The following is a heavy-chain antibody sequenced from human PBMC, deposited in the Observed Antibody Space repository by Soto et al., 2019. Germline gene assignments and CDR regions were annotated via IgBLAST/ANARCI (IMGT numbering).Heavy chain of an antibody. V-gene: IGHV3-7*01. D-gene: IGHD4-17*01. CDR2: IKQDGSDK. CDR1: GFTFSRSW. J-gene: IGHJ6*02. Sequence: EVQLVESGGGLVQPGGSLRLSCAASGFTFSRSWMSWVRQAPGKGLEWVANIKQDGSDKYYVYSVKGRFTISRDNAKNSLYLQMNSLRAEDTAVYYCARDGMTTASPYYNYYGMDVLGQGTTVTVAS. CDR3: ARDGMTTASPYYNYYGMDV.